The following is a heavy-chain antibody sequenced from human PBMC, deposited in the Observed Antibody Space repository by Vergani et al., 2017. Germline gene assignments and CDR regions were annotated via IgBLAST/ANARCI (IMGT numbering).Heavy chain of an antibody. CDR1: GGPISSGAFS. J-gene: IGHJ4*02. V-gene: IGHV4-30-2*01. Sequence: QLQLQESGSGLVKPSQILSLNCAASGGPISSGAFSWGWIRPPPGRGLQWIGHIFQSGSPDYNASLKSRVNISLDKSKNHFSLSLSSVTAADTAVYYCVRRNNVFRETYYFDYWGQGILVTVSS. CDR2: IFQSGSP. CDR3: VRRNNVFRETYYFDY. D-gene: IGHD2/OR15-2a*01.